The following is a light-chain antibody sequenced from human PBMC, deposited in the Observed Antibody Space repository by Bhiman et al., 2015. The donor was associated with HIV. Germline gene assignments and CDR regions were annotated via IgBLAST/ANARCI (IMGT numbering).Light chain of an antibody. Sequence: LTQPPSVSVSPGQTASITCSGTSSDVGGYNYVSWYQQHPGKAPKLVIYDVSQRPSGVSNRFSGSKSGNTASLTISGLQAEDEADYYCSSYTSSNTYVFGTGTKVTVL. CDR3: SSYTSSNTYV. CDR1: SSDVGGYNY. V-gene: IGLV2-14*03. J-gene: IGLJ1*01. CDR2: DVS.